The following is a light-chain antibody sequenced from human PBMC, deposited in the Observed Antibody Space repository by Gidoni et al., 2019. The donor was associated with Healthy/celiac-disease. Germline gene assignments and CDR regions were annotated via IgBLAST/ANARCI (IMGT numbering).Light chain of an antibody. CDR1: QSVSSN. CDR3: QQYNNWPRT. Sequence: EIVMTRPPATLSVSPGERATLSCRASQSVSSNLAWYQQKPGQAPRLLIYGASTRATGIPARFSGSGSGTEFTLTISSLQSEDFAVYYCQQYNNWPRTFGQGTKVEIK. V-gene: IGKV3-15*01. CDR2: GAS. J-gene: IGKJ1*01.